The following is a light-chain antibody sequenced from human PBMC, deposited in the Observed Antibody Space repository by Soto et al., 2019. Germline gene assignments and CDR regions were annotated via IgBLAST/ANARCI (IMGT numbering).Light chain of an antibody. J-gene: IGKJ1*01. CDR2: RAS. CDR1: QSVSSN. Sequence: EIVMTQSPATLSVPPGERATLSCRASQSVSSNLAWYQQRPGQAPRLLIYRASIRATGIPARFSGSGSGTEFTLTISSLQSEDFAVYYCQQYNNWPRAFGQGAKVEIK. CDR3: QQYNNWPRA. V-gene: IGKV3-15*01.